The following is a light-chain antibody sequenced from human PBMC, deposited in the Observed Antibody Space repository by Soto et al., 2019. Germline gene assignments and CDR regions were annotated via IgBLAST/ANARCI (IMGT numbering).Light chain of an antibody. Sequence: EIVLTQSPGTLSLSPGERATLSCRASQSCSSYLAWYQQKPGQAPRLLMYGASSRATGTPDRFSGSGSGTDFTLTISRLETEDFAVYYCQQYGSSPLTFSGGTKVEIK. J-gene: IGKJ4*01. CDR3: QQYGSSPLT. CDR1: QSCSSY. CDR2: GAS. V-gene: IGKV3-20*01.